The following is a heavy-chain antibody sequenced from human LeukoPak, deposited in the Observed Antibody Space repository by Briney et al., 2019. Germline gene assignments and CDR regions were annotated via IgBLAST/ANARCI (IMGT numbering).Heavy chain of an antibody. J-gene: IGHJ4*02. CDR1: GNSLSHLS. V-gene: IGHV1-24*01. D-gene: IGHD4-17*01. Sequence: ASVKVSCKVSGNSLSHLSILWVRQAPGQGLEWMGCLDRDDGENIYAQKFQGRVTMTEDKSTDTAYMEVNSLTSEDTAVYYCAADGGPTASVYDCWGQGTLVTVSS. CDR2: LDRDDGEN. CDR3: AADGGPTASVYDC.